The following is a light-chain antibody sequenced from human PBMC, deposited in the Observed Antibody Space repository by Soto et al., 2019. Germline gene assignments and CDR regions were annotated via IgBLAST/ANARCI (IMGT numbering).Light chain of an antibody. CDR2: DAS. CDR3: QQNNSYSS. J-gene: IGKJ2*01. CDR1: QSISAW. V-gene: IGKV1-5*01. Sequence: DIQMTQSPPTLSASIGDRVTITCRSSQSISAWLAWYQQKPGKAPKLLIYDASSLESGVPTRFSGSVSGTEFTLTISSLQPDDFTTYYCQQNNSYSSFGQWNKLEIK.